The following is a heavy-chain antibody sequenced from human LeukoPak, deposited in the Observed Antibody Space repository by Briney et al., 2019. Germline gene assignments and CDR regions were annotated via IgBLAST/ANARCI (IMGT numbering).Heavy chain of an antibody. CDR1: GLTFSSYG. V-gene: IGHV3-33*01. Sequence: PGRSLRLSCAASGLTFSSYGMHWVRQAPGKGLEWVAVIWYDGSNKYYADSVKGRFTISRDNSKNTLYLQMNSLRAEDTAVYYCARARGENDILTGYPGAFDIWGQGTMVTVSS. CDR3: ARARGENDILTGYPGAFDI. J-gene: IGHJ3*02. D-gene: IGHD3-9*01. CDR2: IWYDGSNK.